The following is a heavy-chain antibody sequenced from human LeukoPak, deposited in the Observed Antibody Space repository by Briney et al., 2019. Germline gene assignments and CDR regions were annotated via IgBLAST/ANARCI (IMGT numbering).Heavy chain of an antibody. J-gene: IGHJ4*02. CDR3: AKYLPSLMFGESKPFFDY. Sequence: PGGSLRLSCAASGFTLSSYAMSWVRQAPGKGLEWVSAISGSGGSTYYADSVKGRFTISRDNSKNTLYLQMNSLRAEDTAVYYCAKYLPSLMFGESKPFFDYWGQGTLVTVPS. CDR1: GFTLSSYA. V-gene: IGHV3-23*01. D-gene: IGHD3-10*02. CDR2: ISGSGGST.